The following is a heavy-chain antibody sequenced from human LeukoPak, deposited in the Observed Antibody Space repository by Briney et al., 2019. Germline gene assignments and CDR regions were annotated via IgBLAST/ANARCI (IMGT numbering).Heavy chain of an antibody. V-gene: IGHV4-39*01. CDR3: ARLGGYHDPPDY. J-gene: IGHJ4*02. CDR1: GGSISSPTYY. Sequence: PSETLSLTCTVSGGSISSPTYYWAWIRQSPGKGLEWIRTIHYSGSTYDNPSLKSRFTISVDTSKNQFFLKLSSVTAADTAVYYCARLGGYHDPPDYWGQGTLVTVSS. CDR2: IHYSGST. D-gene: IGHD3-16*02.